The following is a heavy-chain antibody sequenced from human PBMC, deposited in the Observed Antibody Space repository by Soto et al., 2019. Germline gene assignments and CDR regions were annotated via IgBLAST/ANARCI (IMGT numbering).Heavy chain of an antibody. CDR2: ISWNSGSI. CDR3: AKDSTPLAPYYYYYYMDV. CDR1: GFTFDDYA. Sequence: GGSLRLSCAASGFTFDDYAMHWVRQAPGKGLEWVSGISWNSGSIGYADSVKGRFTISRDNAKNSLYLQMNSLRAEDTALYYCAKDSTPLAPYYYYYYMDVWGKGTTVTVSS. J-gene: IGHJ6*03. V-gene: IGHV3-9*01.